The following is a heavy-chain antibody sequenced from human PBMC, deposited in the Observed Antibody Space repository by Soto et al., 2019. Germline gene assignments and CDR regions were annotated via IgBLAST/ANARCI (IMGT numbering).Heavy chain of an antibody. J-gene: IGHJ3*01. CDR2: IDFSRST. D-gene: IGHD1-26*01. Sequence: TLSLTFSVYGWYFGGYYWSWIRQPPGKGLEWIGYIDFSRSTFYSPSLQSRVSISVDTSKNLFSLGLSSMTAADTAVYYCARDFPATTRAFDVWGQGTMVTVSS. CDR3: ARDFPATTRAFDV. V-gene: IGHV4-30-4*01. CDR1: GWYFGGYY.